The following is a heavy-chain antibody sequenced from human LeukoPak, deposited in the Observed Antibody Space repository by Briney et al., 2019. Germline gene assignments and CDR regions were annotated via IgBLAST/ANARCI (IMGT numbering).Heavy chain of an antibody. CDR2: ILHSGST. J-gene: IGHJ4*02. CDR3: ARTRDFWSAYFDY. Sequence: SETLSLTCAVSSVSITSDTYYWSWIRKPPGKGLEWIGYILHSGSTYHNPSLKSRVTISIDTSKSQFSLKLSSVTAADTAVYFCARTRDFWSAYFDYWGQGTLVTVSS. V-gene: IGHV4-30-2*01. D-gene: IGHD3-3*01. CDR1: SVSITSDTYY.